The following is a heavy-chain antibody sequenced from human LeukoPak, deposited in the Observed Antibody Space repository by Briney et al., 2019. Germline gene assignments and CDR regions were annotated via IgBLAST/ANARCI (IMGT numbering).Heavy chain of an antibody. CDR1: GYTFTSYA. J-gene: IGHJ5*02. V-gene: IGHV1-3*01. CDR3: ARGMVVVLLGGGWFDP. Sequence: ASVTVSCMASGYTFTSYAMHWVRQAPGQRLGWGGWINAGNGKTNYSQKFQGRVTITTDKSTSTAYMELSSLRSEDTAVYYCARGMVVVLLGGGWFDPWGQGTLVTVSS. CDR2: INAGNGKT. D-gene: IGHD2-15*01.